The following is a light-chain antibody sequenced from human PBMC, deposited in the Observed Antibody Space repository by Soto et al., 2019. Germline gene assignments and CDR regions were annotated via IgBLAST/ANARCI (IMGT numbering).Light chain of an antibody. CDR1: SNDVGIYNY. V-gene: IGLV2-14*01. CDR3: SSYTISSTRV. J-gene: IGLJ3*02. CDR2: EVT. Sequence: QSALTQPASVSGSPGQSITISCTGTSNDVGIYNYVSWYQQHPGKAPKLMIYEVTNRPSGVSDRFSGSKSDNTASLTISGRQAEDEADYYCSSYTISSTRVFGGGTKLTVL.